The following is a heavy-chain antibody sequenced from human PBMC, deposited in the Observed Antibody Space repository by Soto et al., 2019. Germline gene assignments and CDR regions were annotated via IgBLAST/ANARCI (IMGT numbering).Heavy chain of an antibody. D-gene: IGHD2-21*01. CDR2: MNPHTGNI. Sequence: QVELVQSGAEVKKPGASVKVSCQASEDTFTHYDINWVRQATGQGLEWMRWMNPHTGNIDYAHKFQGRLTMTRDTSTRTVYMELSSLRSDDTAVYYCVRRVASGHRSWFDPWGQGTLVTVSS. CDR3: VRRVASGHRSWFDP. V-gene: IGHV1-8*02. CDR1: EDTFTHYD. J-gene: IGHJ5*02.